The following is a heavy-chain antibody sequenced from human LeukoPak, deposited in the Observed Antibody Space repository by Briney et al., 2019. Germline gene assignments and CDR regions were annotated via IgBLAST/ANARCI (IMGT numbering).Heavy chain of an antibody. Sequence: PGGSLRLSCAASGFSFSSYSMKWVRQAPGKGLEWVSYISSSSTIKYYADSVKGRSTVSRDNAKNSLYLQINSLRAEDTAVYYCAGTDSGSYSRWFDYWGQGTLVTVSS. V-gene: IGHV3-48*01. CDR3: AGTDSGSYSRWFDY. D-gene: IGHD1-26*01. CDR2: ISSSSTIK. J-gene: IGHJ4*02. CDR1: GFSFSSYS.